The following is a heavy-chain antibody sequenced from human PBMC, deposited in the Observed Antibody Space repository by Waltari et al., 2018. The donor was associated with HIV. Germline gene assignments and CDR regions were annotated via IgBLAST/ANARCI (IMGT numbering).Heavy chain of an antibody. V-gene: IGHV4-39*01. CDR3: ARHREDYYYDSSGYQYYFDY. CDR1: GGSISSSSYY. Sequence: QLQLQESGPGLVKPSETLSLTCTVSGGSISSSSYYWGWIRQPPGKGLEWIGSIYYSGSTYYNPALKSRVTISVDTSKNQFSLKLSSVTAADTAVYYCARHREDYYYDSSGYQYYFDYWGQGTLVTVSS. J-gene: IGHJ4*02. D-gene: IGHD3-22*01. CDR2: IYYSGST.